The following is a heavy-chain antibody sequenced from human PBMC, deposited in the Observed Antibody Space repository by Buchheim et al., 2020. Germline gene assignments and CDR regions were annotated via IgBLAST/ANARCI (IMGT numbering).Heavy chain of an antibody. CDR2: INPSSGST. D-gene: IGHD4-17*01. Sequence: QVQLVQSGAEVKKPGASVKIACKASGYTLISNYMHWVRQAPGQGLEWMGVINPSSGSTTYAQKFQGRVTMTRDTSTSIVYMALSSLRYEDRAVYYCARADSGDYVLAYWGQGTL. CDR1: GYTLISNY. V-gene: IGHV1-46*01. J-gene: IGHJ4*02. CDR3: ARADSGDYVLAY.